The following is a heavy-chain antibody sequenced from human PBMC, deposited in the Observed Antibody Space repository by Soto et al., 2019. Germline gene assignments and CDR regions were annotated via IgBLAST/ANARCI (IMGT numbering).Heavy chain of an antibody. CDR1: GGSISSSSYY. V-gene: IGHV4-39*01. CDR3: AGGDYYHSSGYYFYYYTMDV. J-gene: IGHJ6*02. D-gene: IGHD3-22*01. Sequence: PSEILSLTCTVSGGSISSSSYYWGWIRQPPGKGLEWIGNVYYGGSTYYNPSLKSRVTISVETSKSQLSLKLSSVTAADTAVYYCAGGDYYHSSGYYFYYYTMDVWGQGTTVTVSS. CDR2: VYYGGST.